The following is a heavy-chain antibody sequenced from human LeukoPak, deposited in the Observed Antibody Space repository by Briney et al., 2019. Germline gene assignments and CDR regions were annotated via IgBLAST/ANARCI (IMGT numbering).Heavy chain of an antibody. CDR2: IYSGGST. D-gene: IGHD6-19*01. J-gene: IGHJ4*02. CDR1: GFTFSSYG. V-gene: IGHV3-NL1*01. Sequence: PGGSLRLSCAASGFTFSSYGMHWVRQAPGKGLEWVSVIYSGGSTYYADSVKGRFTISRDNSKNTLYLQMNTLRAEDTAVYYCARRYSSGWWIDYWGQGTLVTVSS. CDR3: ARRYSSGWWIDY.